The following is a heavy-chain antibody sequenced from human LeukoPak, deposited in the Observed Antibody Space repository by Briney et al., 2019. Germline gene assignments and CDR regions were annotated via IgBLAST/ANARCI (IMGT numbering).Heavy chain of an antibody. Sequence: GGSLRLSCAASGFIFGSYAMSWVRQAPGKGLEWVSTISYSGSNTYYADSVKGRFTISRDSSKNTLSLQMNSLRAEDTAVYYCAKAPPDRYYFDYWGQGTLVTVSS. CDR3: AKAPPDRYYFDY. V-gene: IGHV3-23*01. CDR2: ISYSGSNT. J-gene: IGHJ4*02. CDR1: GFIFGSYA.